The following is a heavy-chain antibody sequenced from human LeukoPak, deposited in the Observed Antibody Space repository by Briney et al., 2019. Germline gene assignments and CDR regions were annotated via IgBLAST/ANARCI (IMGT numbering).Heavy chain of an antibody. CDR3: ATGYGSGSYYGYYFDY. CDR1: GYTLTELS. Sequence: ASVKVSCKVSGYTLTELSMHWVRQAPGKGLEWMGGFDPEDGETIYAQKFQGRVTMTEDTSTDTAYMELSGLRSEDTAVYYCATGYGSGSYYGYYFDYWGQGTLVTVSS. D-gene: IGHD3-10*01. CDR2: FDPEDGET. J-gene: IGHJ4*02. V-gene: IGHV1-24*01.